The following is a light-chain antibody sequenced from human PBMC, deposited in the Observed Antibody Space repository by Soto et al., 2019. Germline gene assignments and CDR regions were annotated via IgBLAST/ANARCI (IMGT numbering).Light chain of an antibody. V-gene: IGLV2-14*03. CDR1: SSDVGGYNY. Sequence: QSVLTQPASVSGSPGQSVTISCTGTSSDVGGYNYVSWYQQHSGKAPKFIISDVSNRPSGVSNRFSGSKSGNRASLTISGLEAEDEADYYCNSYTSSSTHVFGTGTKLTLL. CDR3: NSYTSSSTHV. CDR2: DVS. J-gene: IGLJ1*01.